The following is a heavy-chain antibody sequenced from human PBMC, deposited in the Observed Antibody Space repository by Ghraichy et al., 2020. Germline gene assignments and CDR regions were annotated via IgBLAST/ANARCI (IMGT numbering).Heavy chain of an antibody. Sequence: GGSLRLSCAASGFTFSAFAMHWVRQAPGKGLEWVAFIRYDGSTKYYADSVKGRFAVSRDNSKNTLYLQMSGLRPEDSAMYYCAKDEGFDPWGQGTLVTVSS. CDR3: AKDEGFDP. CDR1: GFTFSAFA. CDR2: IRYDGSTK. V-gene: IGHV3-30*02. J-gene: IGHJ5*02.